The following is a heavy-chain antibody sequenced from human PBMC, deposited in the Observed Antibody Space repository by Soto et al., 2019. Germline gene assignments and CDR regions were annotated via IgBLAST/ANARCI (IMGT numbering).Heavy chain of an antibody. V-gene: IGHV1-69*02. CDR3: ARGNCSGGTCNHHPNLYYFYYGLDV. Sequence: GASVKVSCKASGGTFSSYTISWVRQAPGQGLEWMGRIIPILGIANYAQSFQGRVTITADESTSTAYMELNSLRSEDAAVYFCARGNCSGGTCNHHPNLYYFYYGLDVWGQGTTVTVSS. CDR2: IIPILGIA. J-gene: IGHJ6*02. D-gene: IGHD2-15*01. CDR1: GGTFSSYT.